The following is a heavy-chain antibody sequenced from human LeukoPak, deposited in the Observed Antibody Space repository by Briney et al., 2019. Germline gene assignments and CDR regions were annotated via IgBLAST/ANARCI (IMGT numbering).Heavy chain of an antibody. CDR2: ISSSSSYI. CDR1: GFTFSSYS. CDR3: ARVGVVVVAATPTWFDP. D-gene: IGHD2-15*01. V-gene: IGHV3-21*01. Sequence: GGSLRLSCAASGFTFSSYSMNWVRQAPGKGLEWVSSISSSSSYICYADSVKGRFTISRDNAKNSLYLQMNSLRAEDTAVYYCARVGVVVVAATPTWFDPWGQGTLVTVSS. J-gene: IGHJ5*02.